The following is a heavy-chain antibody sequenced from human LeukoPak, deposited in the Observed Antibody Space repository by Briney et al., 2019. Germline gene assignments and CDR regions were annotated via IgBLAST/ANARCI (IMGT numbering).Heavy chain of an antibody. CDR1: GFTFSSYS. J-gene: IGHJ4*02. CDR2: ISSSSSYI. Sequence: GGSLRLSCAASGFTFSSYSMNWVRQAPGKGLEWVSSISSSSSYIYYADSVKGRFTISRDNSKNTLYLQMNSLRAEDTAVYYCARDRYYYDSSGYCFDYWGQGTLVTVSS. CDR3: ARDRYYYDSSGYCFDY. D-gene: IGHD3-22*01. V-gene: IGHV3-21*01.